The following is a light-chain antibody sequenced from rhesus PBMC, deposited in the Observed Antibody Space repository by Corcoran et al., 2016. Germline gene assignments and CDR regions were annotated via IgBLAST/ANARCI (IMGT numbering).Light chain of an antibody. CDR3: LQHNTYPCS. CDR1: QGISSY. J-gene: IGKJ2*01. CDR2: DAS. Sequence: DIQMTQSPSSLSASVGDTVTITCRASQGISSYLIWFQQKPGKAPKLLIYDASSLESGVPSRFSGSGSGTDFTLTSSSLQPEDFAAYYCLQHNTYPCSFGQGTKVEIK. V-gene: IGKV1-28*03.